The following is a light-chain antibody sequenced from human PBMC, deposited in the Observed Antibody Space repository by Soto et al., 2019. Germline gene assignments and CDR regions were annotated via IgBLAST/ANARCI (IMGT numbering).Light chain of an antibody. CDR1: QSVSSSY. CDR2: GAS. CDR3: QHHGGSPPVT. V-gene: IGKV3-20*01. Sequence: EIVLTQSPGTLSLSPGERATLSCRASQSVSSSYLAWYQQKPGLAPRLLIYGASSRATGIPDRFSGSGSGADFTLTISRLEPEDFAVYYCQHHGGSPPVTFGQGTKLEIK. J-gene: IGKJ2*01.